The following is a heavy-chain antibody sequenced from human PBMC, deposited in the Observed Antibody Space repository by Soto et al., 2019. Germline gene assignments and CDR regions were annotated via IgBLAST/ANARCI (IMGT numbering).Heavy chain of an antibody. Sequence: QVQLVQSGAEVKKPGSSVKVSCKASGGTFSSYTISWVRQAPGQGLEWMGRIIPILGIANYAQKFQGRVTITANKXXSTAYMELSSLRSEDTAVYYCAIQGVVATARYFDYWGQGTLVTVSS. J-gene: IGHJ4*02. CDR2: IIPILGIA. CDR1: GGTFSSYT. D-gene: IGHD5-12*01. V-gene: IGHV1-69*02. CDR3: AIQGVVATARYFDY.